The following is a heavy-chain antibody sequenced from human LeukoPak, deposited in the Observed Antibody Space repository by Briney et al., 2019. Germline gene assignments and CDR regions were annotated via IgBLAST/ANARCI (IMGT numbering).Heavy chain of an antibody. CDR1: GGSISSYY. CDR3: ARDRYCSSTSCYTDY. V-gene: IGHV4-30-4*08. D-gene: IGHD2-2*02. J-gene: IGHJ4*02. Sequence: ASETLSLTCTVSGGSISSYYWSWIRQPPGKGLEWIGYIYYSGSTYYNPSLKSRVTISVDTSKNQFSLKLSSVTAADTAVYYCARDRYCSSTSCYTDYWGQGTLVTVSS. CDR2: IYYSGST.